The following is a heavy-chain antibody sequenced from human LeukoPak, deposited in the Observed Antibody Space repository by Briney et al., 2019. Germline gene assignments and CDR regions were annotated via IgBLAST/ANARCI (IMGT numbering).Heavy chain of an antibody. J-gene: IGHJ4*02. Sequence: SGPTLVKPTQTLTLTCTFSGFSLSTSGVGVGWIRQPPGKALEWLALIYWDDDKRYSPSLKSRLTITKDTSKNQVVLTMTNMDPVDTAAYYCAHGGPEGVYFDYWGQGTLVTVSS. CDR2: IYWDDDK. CDR1: GFSLSTSGVG. D-gene: IGHD3-16*01. V-gene: IGHV2-5*02. CDR3: AHGGPEGVYFDY.